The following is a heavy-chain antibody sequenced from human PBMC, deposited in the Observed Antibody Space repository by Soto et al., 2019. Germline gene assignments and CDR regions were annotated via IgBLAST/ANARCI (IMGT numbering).Heavy chain of an antibody. CDR1: GGLFSSYA. J-gene: IGHJ4*02. Sequence: QEQLVQSGAEVKKPGSSVKLSCKASGGLFSSYAISWVRQAPGQGLEWMGGIIPVFGTTNYAETFQGRVTITADEFTNTAYMDLSSLKSEDTAIYYCARGSSGYVLFKEFWGQGTLVTVSS. D-gene: IGHD3-22*01. V-gene: IGHV1-69*01. CDR3: ARGSSGYVLFKEF. CDR2: IIPVFGTT.